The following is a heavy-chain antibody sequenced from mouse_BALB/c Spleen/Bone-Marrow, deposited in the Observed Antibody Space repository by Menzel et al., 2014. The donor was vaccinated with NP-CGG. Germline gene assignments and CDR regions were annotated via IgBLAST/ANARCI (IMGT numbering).Heavy chain of an antibody. V-gene: IGHV1S127*01. Sequence: GQLQQSGPQLVRPGASVKISCKASGYSFTTYWMHWVKQRPGQGLEWIGMIDPSDSETILSQKFKDKATLTGDKSSGTAYMQLRSPTSEDSAVYYCTGGVLFAYWGQGTLVTVSA. CDR2: IDPSDSET. J-gene: IGHJ3*01. D-gene: IGHD2-14*01. CDR3: TGGVLFAY. CDR1: GYSFTTYW.